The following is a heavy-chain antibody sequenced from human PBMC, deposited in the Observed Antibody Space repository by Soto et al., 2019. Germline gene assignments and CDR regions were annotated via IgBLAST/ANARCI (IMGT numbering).Heavy chain of an antibody. Sequence: PGGSLRLSCVVTGLHFDGFAMHLVRQSPGKGLEWVSCITFNSRVLAYADSVKGRFTISRDNARNSLYLQMDSLRDEDTALYYCAKGRYDFWFYYYFDSWVQGSLVTFSS. CDR1: GLHFDGFA. V-gene: IGHV3-9*01. CDR3: AKGRYDFWFYYYFDS. CDR2: ITFNSRVL. D-gene: IGHD3-3*01. J-gene: IGHJ4*02.